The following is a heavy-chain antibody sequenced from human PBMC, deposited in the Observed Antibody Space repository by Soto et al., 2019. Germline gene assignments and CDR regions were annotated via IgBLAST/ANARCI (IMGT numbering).Heavy chain of an antibody. Sequence: PGGSLRLSCAASGFTFSSYGMHWVRQAPGKGLEWVAVISYDGSNKYYADSVKGRFTISRDNSKNTLYLQMNSLRAEDTAVYYCAKVSVEQWLDGSRYDAFDIWGQGTMVTVSS. CDR3: AKVSVEQWLDGSRYDAFDI. J-gene: IGHJ3*02. CDR2: ISYDGSNK. CDR1: GFTFSSYG. V-gene: IGHV3-30*18. D-gene: IGHD6-19*01.